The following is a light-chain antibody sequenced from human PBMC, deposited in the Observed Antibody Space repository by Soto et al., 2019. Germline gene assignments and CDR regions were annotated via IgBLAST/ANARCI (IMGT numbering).Light chain of an antibody. Sequence: QTVVTQEPSFSVSPGRTVTLTCGLSSGSVSTSNYPTWYQQTPGQAPRTLIYSTNTRSSGVPDRFSGSILGSKAALTITGAKSDDESDYYCVLFLGSPVGVFGGGPK. V-gene: IGLV8-61*01. J-gene: IGLJ3*02. CDR1: SGSVSTSNY. CDR2: STN. CDR3: VLFLGSPVGV.